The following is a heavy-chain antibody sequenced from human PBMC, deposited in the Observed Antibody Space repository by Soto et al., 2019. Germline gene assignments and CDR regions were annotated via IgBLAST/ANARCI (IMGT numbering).Heavy chain of an antibody. CDR3: ARGPYYYDSSGYYPIDY. CDR1: GYTFTSYD. J-gene: IGHJ4*02. Sequence: ASVKVSCKASGYTFTSYDINWVRQATGQGLEWMGWMNPNSGNTGYAQKFQGRVTMTRNTSISTAYMELSSLRSEDTAVYYRARGPYYYDSSGYYPIDYWGQGTLVTVS. D-gene: IGHD3-22*01. V-gene: IGHV1-8*01. CDR2: MNPNSGNT.